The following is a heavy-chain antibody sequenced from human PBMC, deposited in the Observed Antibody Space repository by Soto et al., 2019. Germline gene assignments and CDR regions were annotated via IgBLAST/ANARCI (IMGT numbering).Heavy chain of an antibody. CDR2: ISVTSGSI. Sequence: EVQLVESGGGLVQPGGSLRISCAASGFTFSSFALNWVRQAPGKRLEWISYISVTSGSIFYAGSVKGRFTISREDATNSLYLQTNTLRDEDTAVYFCVRDHICAFDFWSRGTMVTVSS. J-gene: IGHJ3*01. D-gene: IGHD2-2*01. CDR3: VRDHICAFDF. V-gene: IGHV3-48*02. CDR1: GFTFSSFA.